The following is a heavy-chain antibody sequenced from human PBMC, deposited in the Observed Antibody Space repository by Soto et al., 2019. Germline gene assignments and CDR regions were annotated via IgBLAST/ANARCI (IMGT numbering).Heavy chain of an antibody. J-gene: IGHJ4*02. D-gene: IGHD1-7*01. CDR1: GYIFTSYW. CDR3: ATSSNKLGLPPKY. Sequence: VESLKISCKGSGYIFTSYWISCFLQMPGKGLEWMGRIDPSDSYTNYSPSFQGHVTISADKSISTAYLQWSSLKASDTAMYYCATSSNKLGLPPKYWGQGTLVTVSS. CDR2: IDPSDSYT. V-gene: IGHV5-10-1*01.